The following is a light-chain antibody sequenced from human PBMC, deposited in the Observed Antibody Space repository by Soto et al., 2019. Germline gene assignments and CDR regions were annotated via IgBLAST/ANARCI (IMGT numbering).Light chain of an antibody. Sequence: QSVLTQPRSVSGSPGQSVTISCTGTSSDIGDFNYVSWYQQHPGKAPKVMIYDVSERPSGVPDRFSGSKSGNTASLTISGLQTEDEADYYCCSYAGSYTYVFGTGTKLTVL. CDR2: DVS. J-gene: IGLJ1*01. CDR3: CSYAGSYTYV. CDR1: SSDIGDFNY. V-gene: IGLV2-11*01.